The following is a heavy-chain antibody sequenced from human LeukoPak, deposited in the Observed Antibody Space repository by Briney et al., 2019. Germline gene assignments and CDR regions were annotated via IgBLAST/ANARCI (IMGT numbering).Heavy chain of an antibody. Sequence: SGTLSPTCTVSGGSISSYYWSWIRQPPGKGLEWIGYIYYSGSTNYNPSLKSRVTISVDTSKNQFSLKLSSVTAADTAVYYCARDLAAAGPAGYYYYYGMDVWGKGTTVTVSS. CDR2: IYYSGST. V-gene: IGHV4-59*01. J-gene: IGHJ6*04. CDR3: ARDLAAAGPAGYYYYYGMDV. CDR1: GGSISSYY. D-gene: IGHD6-13*01.